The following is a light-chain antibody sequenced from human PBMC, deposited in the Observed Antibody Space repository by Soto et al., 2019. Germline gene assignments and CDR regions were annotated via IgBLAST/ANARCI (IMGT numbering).Light chain of an antibody. CDR2: DAS. V-gene: IGKV3-11*01. CDR3: QQRSNWSLP. J-gene: IGKJ4*01. Sequence: EIVLTQSPATLSLSPGERATLSCRASQSVSNQLAWYQQKPGQAPRLLICDASNRATGIPARFSGSVSGTDFSLTIDSLVLEDYEGYYCQQRSNWSLPFGGGTKVEIK. CDR1: QSVSNQ.